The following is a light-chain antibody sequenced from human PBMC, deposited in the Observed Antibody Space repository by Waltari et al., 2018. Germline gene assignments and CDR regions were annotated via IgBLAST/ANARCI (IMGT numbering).Light chain of an antibody. CDR1: SSDVGGHKY. CDR3: SSYTDSSTDV. CDR2: EVT. J-gene: IGLJ1*01. V-gene: IGLV2-14*01. Sequence: QSALTQPASVSGSPGQSITISCTGTSSDVGGHKYVSWYQQYPGKAPKLIIYEVTNRPSWVSNRFSASKSGNTASLTISGLQAEDEADYYCSSYTDSSTDVFGTGTKVTV.